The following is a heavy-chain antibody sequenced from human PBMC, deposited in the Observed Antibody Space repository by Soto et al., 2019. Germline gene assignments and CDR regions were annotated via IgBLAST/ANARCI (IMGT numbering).Heavy chain of an antibody. Sequence: SETLSHTCPVSGASLSSISYYWGWIRQPPGKGLEWVGSIFFTGNIYYNPSLKSRVTISVDTSRNQFSLMVNSVTAADTAVYYCGSRHCRGGGCYNPGFDSGGRGALVTVSP. D-gene: IGHD2-15*01. CDR2: IFFTGNI. CDR3: GSRHCRGGGCYNPGFDS. J-gene: IGHJ4*02. V-gene: IGHV4-39*01. CDR1: GASLSSISYY.